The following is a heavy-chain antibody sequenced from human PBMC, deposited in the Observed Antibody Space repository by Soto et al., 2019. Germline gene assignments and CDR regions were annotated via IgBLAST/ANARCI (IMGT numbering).Heavy chain of an antibody. CDR2: VSHDGRNT. CDR3: AKGGRKWLVTSDFTY. J-gene: IGHJ4*02. V-gene: IGHV3-30*18. Sequence: VQLVESGGGVVQPGRSLRLSCAASGFTFSDYAMHWVRQAPGKGLEWVAVVSHDGRNTHYADSVKGRFTISRDSSKNPASMEMTSLRAEDADVYYWAKGGRKWLVTSDFTYWRQGALVTVSS. D-gene: IGHD5-12*01. CDR1: GFTFSDYA.